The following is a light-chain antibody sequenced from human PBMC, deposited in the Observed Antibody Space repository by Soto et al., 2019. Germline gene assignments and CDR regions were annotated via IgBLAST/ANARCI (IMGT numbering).Light chain of an antibody. J-gene: IGKJ2*01. CDR2: GSS. CDR1: QSVSSSY. V-gene: IGKV3-20*01. CDR3: QQYGSVPYT. Sequence: EIVLTQSPGTLSLSPGERATLSCMSSQSVSSSYLAWYQQKPGQAPRLLIYGSSSRATGIPDRFSGCGSGTDFTLTISRLEPEDFSVYYCQQYGSVPYTFGQGTTLAIK.